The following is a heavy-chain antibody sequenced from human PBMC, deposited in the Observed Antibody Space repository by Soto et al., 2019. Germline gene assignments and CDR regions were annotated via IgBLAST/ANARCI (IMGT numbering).Heavy chain of an antibody. CDR2: IYHTGNA. D-gene: IGHD3-22*01. CDR3: ARDFFDSSDYTTNWFDP. CDR1: GDSISNSGFY. V-gene: IGHV4-39*01. J-gene: IGHJ5*02. Sequence: SETLSLTCSVSGDSISNSGFYWAWIRQPPGEGLEWIGSIYHTGNAYYNPSLKSRVTISVDTSKNQFSLKLTSVTAADAALYYCARDFFDSSDYTTNWFDPRGQGTLVTVSS.